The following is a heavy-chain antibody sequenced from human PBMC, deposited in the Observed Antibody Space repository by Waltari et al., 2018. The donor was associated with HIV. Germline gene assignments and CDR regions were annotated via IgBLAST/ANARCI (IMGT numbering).Heavy chain of an antibody. J-gene: IGHJ4*02. Sequence: EVRLVESGGGLVKPGGSHIISCKASGFAFSHAWMSWVRQAPGKGLEWLGRIKRKIDGGTADYTQSVQGRFSISRDDSTNTLYLEMNRLKSEDTAVYYCPTDKSWSPDYWGQGTLVTVSS. CDR3: PTDKSWSPDY. CDR2: IKRKIDGGTA. V-gene: IGHV3-15*01. CDR1: GFAFSHAW.